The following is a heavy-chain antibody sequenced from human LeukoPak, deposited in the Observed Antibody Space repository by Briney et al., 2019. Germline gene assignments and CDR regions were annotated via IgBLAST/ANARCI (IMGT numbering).Heavy chain of an antibody. CDR2: IIPIFGTA. Sequence: SVKVSCKASGGTFSSYAISWVRQAPGQGLEWMGGIIPIFGTANYAQKFQGRVTITADESTSTAYMELSSLRSEDTAVYYCARGWFGEVPLNYYYGMDVWGQGTTVTVSS. CDR3: ARGWFGEVPLNYYYGMDV. D-gene: IGHD3-10*01. CDR1: GGTFSSYA. V-gene: IGHV1-69*13. J-gene: IGHJ6*02.